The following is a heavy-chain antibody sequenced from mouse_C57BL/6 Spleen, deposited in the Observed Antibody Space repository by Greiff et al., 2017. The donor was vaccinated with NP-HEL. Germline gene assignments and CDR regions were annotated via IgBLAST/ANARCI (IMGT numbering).Heavy chain of an antibody. CDR1: GYAFTNYL. Sequence: VQLQQSGAELVRPGTSVKVSCKASGYAFTNYLIEWVKQRPGQGLEWIGVINPGSGGTNYNETFKGKATLIADKSSSTAYMQLSSLTSEDSAVYFCARGEDGYYYAMDYWGQGTSVTVSS. J-gene: IGHJ4*01. CDR3: ARGEDGYYYAMDY. V-gene: IGHV1-54*01. CDR2: INPGSGGT.